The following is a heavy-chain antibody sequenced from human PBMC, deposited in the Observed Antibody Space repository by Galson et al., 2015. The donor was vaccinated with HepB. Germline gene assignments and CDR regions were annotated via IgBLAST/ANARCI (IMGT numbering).Heavy chain of an antibody. Sequence: SVKVSCKASGYTFTSYGISWVRQAPGQGLEWMGWISAYNGSTNYAQKLQGRVTMTTDTSTSTAYMELRSLRSDDTAVYYCARAGIQLWFNWFDPWGQGTLVTVSS. D-gene: IGHD5-18*01. CDR3: ARAGIQLWFNWFDP. CDR1: GYTFTSYG. J-gene: IGHJ5*02. CDR2: ISAYNGST. V-gene: IGHV1-18*04.